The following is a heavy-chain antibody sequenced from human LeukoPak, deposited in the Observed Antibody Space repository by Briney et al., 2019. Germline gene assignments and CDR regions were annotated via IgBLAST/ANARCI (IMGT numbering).Heavy chain of an antibody. CDR1: GFTFSSYG. Sequence: GGSLRLSCAASGFTFSSYGMHWVRQAPGKGLEWVAFIRYDGSNKYYADSVKGRFTISRDNSKNTLYLQMNSLRAEDTAVYYCAKVKGNWGSSAGYYYYMDVWGEGTTVTVSS. CDR3: AKVKGNWGSSAGYYYYMDV. V-gene: IGHV3-30*02. D-gene: IGHD7-27*01. J-gene: IGHJ6*03. CDR2: IRYDGSNK.